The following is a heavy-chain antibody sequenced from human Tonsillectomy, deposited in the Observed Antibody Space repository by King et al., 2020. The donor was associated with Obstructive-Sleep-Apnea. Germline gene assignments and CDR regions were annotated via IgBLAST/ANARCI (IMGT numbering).Heavy chain of an antibody. D-gene: IGHD6-19*01. Sequence: VQLVESGGRVVRPGGSLRLSCAASGFTFDDHGMSWVRQAPGKGLEWVSGINWNGGSTGYADSVKGRFTISRDNARNSLYLQMNSLRGEDTAFYHCVRVGYSSGHFDLWGQGTLVTVSS. J-gene: IGHJ4*02. CDR1: GFTFDDHG. CDR2: INWNGGST. V-gene: IGHV3-20*01. CDR3: VRVGYSSGHFDL.